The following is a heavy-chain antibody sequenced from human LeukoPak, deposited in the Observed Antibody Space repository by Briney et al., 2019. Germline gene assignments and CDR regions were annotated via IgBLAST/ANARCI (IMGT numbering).Heavy chain of an antibody. D-gene: IGHD2-15*01. CDR2: ISESSIST. Sequence: SGGSLRLSCAASGSTFSNYAMSWVRQAPEKGLEWVSSISESSISTYYADSVKGRFTISRDIAKNTLYLQMNSLRADDTAVYYCAKAGNTAWSAVDYWGRGTLVTVSS. CDR3: AKAGNTAWSAVDY. V-gene: IGHV3-23*01. J-gene: IGHJ4*02. CDR1: GSTFSNYA.